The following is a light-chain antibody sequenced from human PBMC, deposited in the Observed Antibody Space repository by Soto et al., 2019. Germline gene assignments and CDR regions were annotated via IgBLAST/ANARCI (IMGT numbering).Light chain of an antibody. J-gene: IGKJ2*01. CDR3: QQYNNWPSYT. CDR2: DAS. Sequence: EIVMTQSPATLSVSPGERATLSCRASQSVSSNLAWYQQKPGQAPRLLIYDASTRANGIPARFTGSGSGTEFTLIISSLQSEDFAVYHCQQYNNWPSYTFGQGTKLEIK. V-gene: IGKV3-15*01. CDR1: QSVSSN.